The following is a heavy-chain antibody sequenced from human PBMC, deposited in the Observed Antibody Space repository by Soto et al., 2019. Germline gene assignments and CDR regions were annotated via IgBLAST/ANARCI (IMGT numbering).Heavy chain of an antibody. CDR2: INPNSGGT. CDR1: GYTFTGYY. V-gene: IGHV1-2*04. CDR3: ARGYYYDSSGYYPDDAFDI. D-gene: IGHD3-22*01. Sequence: ASVKVSCKASGYTFTGYYMHWVRQAPGQGLEWMGWINPNSGGTNYVQKFQGWVTMTRDTSISTAYMELSRLRSDDTAVYYCARGYYYDSSGYYPDDAFDIWGQGTMVTVSS. J-gene: IGHJ3*02.